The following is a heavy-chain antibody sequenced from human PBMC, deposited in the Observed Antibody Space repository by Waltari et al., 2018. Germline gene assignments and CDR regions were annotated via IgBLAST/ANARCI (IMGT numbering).Heavy chain of an antibody. CDR3: ARVGGYSYGYLDYFDY. CDR2: ISYDGSNK. Sequence: QVQLVESGGGVVKPGRSLRLSCAASGFTFSSYAMNWVRQAQGKGLEWVAVISYDGSNKYYADSGKGRFTISRDNSKNTLDLQMNSLGAEDTAVYYCARVGGYSYGYLDYFDYWGQGTLVTVSS. CDR1: GFTFSSYA. V-gene: IGHV3-30*16. D-gene: IGHD5-18*01. J-gene: IGHJ4*02.